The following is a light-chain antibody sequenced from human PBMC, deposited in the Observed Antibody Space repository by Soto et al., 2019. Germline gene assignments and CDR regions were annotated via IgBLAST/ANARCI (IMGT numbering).Light chain of an antibody. V-gene: IGKV1-5*03. Sequence: DIQMTQSPSTLSASVGDRVTITCRASQTISSWLAWYQQKPGKVPKFLIYKASNLESGVPSRFSGSGSGTEFTLTISSLQPDDFATYYCQQYISYPLTFGGGTKVEIK. CDR2: KAS. CDR1: QTISSW. CDR3: QQYISYPLT. J-gene: IGKJ4*01.